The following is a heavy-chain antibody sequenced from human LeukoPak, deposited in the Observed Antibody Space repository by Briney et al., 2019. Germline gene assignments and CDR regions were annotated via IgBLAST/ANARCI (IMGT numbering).Heavy chain of an antibody. V-gene: IGHV3-66*01. D-gene: IGHD1-26*01. CDR3: ARDQWELPWFDP. Sequence: GGSLRLSCAASEFSVGSNYMTWVRQAPGKGLEWVSLIYSGGSTYYADSVKGRFTISRDNSKNTLYLQMNSLRAEDTAVYYCARDQWELPWFDPWGQGTLVTVSS. CDR1: EFSVGSNY. J-gene: IGHJ5*02. CDR2: IYSGGST.